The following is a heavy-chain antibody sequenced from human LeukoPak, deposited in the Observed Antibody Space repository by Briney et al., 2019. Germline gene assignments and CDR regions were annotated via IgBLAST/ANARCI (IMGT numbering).Heavy chain of an antibody. V-gene: IGHV1-18*01. CDR2: ISAYNGNT. D-gene: IGHD6-13*01. CDR1: GYTFTSYG. Sequence: GASVKVSCKASGYTFTSYGISWVRQAPGQGLEWMGWISAYNGNTNYAQKLQGRVAMTTDTSTSTAYMELRSLRSDDTAMYYCARGHLISIAAAGYEDYWGQGTLVTVSS. CDR3: ARGHLISIAAAGYEDY. J-gene: IGHJ4*02.